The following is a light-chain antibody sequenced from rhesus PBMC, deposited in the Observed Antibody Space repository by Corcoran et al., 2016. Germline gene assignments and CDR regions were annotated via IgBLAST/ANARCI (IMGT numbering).Light chain of an antibody. CDR1: QGISNF. V-gene: IGKV1S14*01. CDR3: QQHYSYPLT. CDR2: YAT. Sequence: DIQMTQSPSSLSASVGDTVTITCRASQGISNFLAWYQQTPGKVPKPRMYYATNLESGVPSRFTGSGSVTDSTLTVSSLKPEDFARYYCQQHYSYPLTFGPGTKLDIK. J-gene: IGKJ3*01.